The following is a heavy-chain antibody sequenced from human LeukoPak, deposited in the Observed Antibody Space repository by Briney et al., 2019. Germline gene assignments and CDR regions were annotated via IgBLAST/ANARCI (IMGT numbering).Heavy chain of an antibody. CDR1: GDSIRNYY. D-gene: IGHD6-13*01. V-gene: IGHV4-59*12. J-gene: IGHJ5*02. CDR2: MYDSGRT. Sequence: SETLSLTCTVSGDSIRNYYWNWIRQSPGKGLESIGDMYDSGRTNYNPSLKSRVTILADMSKSQFSLKMSCVTAADTAVYYCARDYSGSSSWSWFDPWGQGTLVTVST. CDR3: ARDYSGSSSWSWFDP.